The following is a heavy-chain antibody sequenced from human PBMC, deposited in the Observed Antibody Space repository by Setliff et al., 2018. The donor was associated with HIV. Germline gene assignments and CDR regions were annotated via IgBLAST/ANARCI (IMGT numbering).Heavy chain of an antibody. D-gene: IGHD5-18*01. CDR2: IIPIFGTA. J-gene: IGHJ6*03. Sequence: SVKVSCKASGGTFSSYAISWVRQAPGQGLEWMGGIIPIFGTANYAQKFQGRVTITRDTSASTAYMELSSLRSEDTAVYYCARDGGDTAMVSYYYYYYMDVWGKGTTVTVSS. V-gene: IGHV1-69*05. CDR1: GGTFSSYA. CDR3: ARDGGDTAMVSYYYYYYMDV.